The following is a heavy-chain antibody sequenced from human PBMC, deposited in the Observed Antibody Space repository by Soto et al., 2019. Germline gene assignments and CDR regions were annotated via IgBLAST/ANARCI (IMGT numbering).Heavy chain of an antibody. V-gene: IGHV3-23*01. J-gene: IGHJ3*02. D-gene: IGHD2-8*01. CDR3: ARDLRKGTGVCEI. Sequence: EMQLLESGGALVQPGGSLRLSCAASGFTFSNYPMNWVRQAPGKGLEWVSIVRGRGSQTYYADSVKGRVTISRDNSKTTMYLDMNSLRDDDTGVYFCARDLRKGTGVCEIGG. CDR2: VRGRGSQT. CDR1: GFTFSNYP.